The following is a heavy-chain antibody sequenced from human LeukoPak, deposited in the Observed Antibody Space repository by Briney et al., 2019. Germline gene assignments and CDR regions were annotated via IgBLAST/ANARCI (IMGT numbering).Heavy chain of an antibody. J-gene: IGHJ6*03. D-gene: IGHD3-10*01. V-gene: IGHV3-53*01. CDR1: GFTVSSNY. CDR3: ASGSGSYRTPYYYMDV. CDR2: IYSGGST. Sequence: GGSLRLSCAASGFTVSSNYMSWVRQAPGKGLEWVSVIYSGGSTYYADSVKGRFTISRDNSKNTLYLQMNSLRAEDTAVYYCASGSGSYRTPYYYMDVWGTGTTVTVSS.